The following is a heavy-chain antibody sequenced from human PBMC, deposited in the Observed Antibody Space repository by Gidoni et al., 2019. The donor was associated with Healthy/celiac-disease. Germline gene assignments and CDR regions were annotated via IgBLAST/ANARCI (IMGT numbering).Heavy chain of an antibody. D-gene: IGHD6-13*01. CDR2: IKQDGSEK. V-gene: IGHV3-7*01. CDR3: ARWSTAAGTNVKGMDV. J-gene: IGHJ6*02. Sequence: EVQLVESGGGLVQPGGSLRLSCAASGFTFSRYWMSWVRQAPGKGLEWVANIKQDGSEKYYVDAVKGRFTISRDNAKNSLYLQMNSLRAEDTAVYYCARWSTAAGTNVKGMDVWGQGTTVTVSS. CDR1: GFTFSRYW.